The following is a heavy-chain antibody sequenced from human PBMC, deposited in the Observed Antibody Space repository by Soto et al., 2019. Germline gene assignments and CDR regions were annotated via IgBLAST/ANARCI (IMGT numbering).Heavy chain of an antibody. CDR1: GFTFSSFS. CDR3: ARGGDTSGSWPRY. V-gene: IGHV3-21*06. J-gene: IGHJ4*02. CDR2: ISSSSTYI. D-gene: IGHD3-22*01. Sequence: PGGSLRLSCAASGFTFSSFSMNWVRQAPGKGLEWVSSISSSSTYIYYADSVKGRFTISRDDAKNSLYLQMNSLRVEDTAMYYCARGGDTSGSWPRYWGQGTLVTVS.